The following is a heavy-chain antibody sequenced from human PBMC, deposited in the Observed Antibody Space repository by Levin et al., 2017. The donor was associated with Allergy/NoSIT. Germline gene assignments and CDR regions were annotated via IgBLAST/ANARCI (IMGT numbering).Heavy chain of an antibody. CDR3: TRRAKEEWFGDDDYFDS. V-gene: IGHV3-74*01. CDR2: ISSDGTTT. J-gene: IGHJ4*02. Sequence: HAGGSLRLSCAASGFTFRSHWMHWVRQAPGKGLVWVSRISSDGTTTDYADSVKGRFTISRDNAMHTLYLHMNSLRAEDTALYHCTRRAKEEWFGDDDYFDSWGQGTLVTVSS. D-gene: IGHD3-10*01. CDR1: GFTFRSHW.